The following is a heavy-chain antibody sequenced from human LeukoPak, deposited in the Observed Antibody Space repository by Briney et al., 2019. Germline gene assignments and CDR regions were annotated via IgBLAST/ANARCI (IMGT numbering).Heavy chain of an antibody. CDR3: AREARNWFDP. CDR2: LYHSGST. V-gene: IGHV4-38-2*02. J-gene: IGHJ5*02. CDR1: GYSISTGYY. Sequence: SETLSLTCTVSGYSISTGYYWGWIRQPPGKGLEWIGSLYHSGSTYFNPSLKSRVTISVDTSKNQFSLKLSSVTAADTAVYYCAREARNWFDPWGQGTLVTVSS.